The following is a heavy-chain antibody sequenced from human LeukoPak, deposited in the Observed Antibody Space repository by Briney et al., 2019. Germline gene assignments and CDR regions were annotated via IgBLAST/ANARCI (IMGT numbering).Heavy chain of an antibody. V-gene: IGHV4-39*01. J-gene: IGHJ5*02. D-gene: IGHD6-13*01. Sequence: SETLSLTCTVSGGSIGSNNYCWGWIRQPPGKGLEWIGNICYSGSTYYNPSVKSRVTISVDSSKNQFSLNLTSVTAADTAVYYCARRIAAAAIGCCDPWGQGTLVTVSS. CDR2: ICYSGST. CDR1: GGSIGSNNYC. CDR3: ARRIAAAAIGCCDP.